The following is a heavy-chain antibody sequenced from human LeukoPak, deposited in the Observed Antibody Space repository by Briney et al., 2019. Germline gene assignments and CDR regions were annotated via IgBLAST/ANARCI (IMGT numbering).Heavy chain of an antibody. CDR1: GFTFSSYS. Sequence: GGSLRLSCAASGFTFSSYSMNWVRQAPGKGLEWVSSISSSSSYIYYADSVKGRFTISRDNSKNTLYLQMNSLRAEDTAVYYCAKSGETVTYFDYWGQGTLVTVSS. CDR2: ISSSSSYI. D-gene: IGHD4-17*01. V-gene: IGHV3-21*01. CDR3: AKSGETVTYFDY. J-gene: IGHJ4*02.